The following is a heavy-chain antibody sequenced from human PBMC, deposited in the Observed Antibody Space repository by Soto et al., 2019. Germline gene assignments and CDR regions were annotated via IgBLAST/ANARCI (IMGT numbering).Heavy chain of an antibody. Sequence: SETLSLTCTVSGDSITSGVHYWSWIRQLPGKGLEWIGYIFYSGPTYYNPSLKSRVTISVDTSKNHLFLKMTSVTAADTAVYYCARLKTAFDYWGHGILVTVPS. D-gene: IGHD5-18*01. CDR2: IFYSGPT. V-gene: IGHV4-31*03. CDR3: ARLKTAFDY. CDR1: GDSITSGVHY. J-gene: IGHJ4*01.